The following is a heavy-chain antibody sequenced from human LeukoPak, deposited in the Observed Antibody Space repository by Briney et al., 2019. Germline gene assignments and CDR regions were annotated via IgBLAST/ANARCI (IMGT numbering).Heavy chain of an antibody. J-gene: IGHJ6*03. CDR2: INPNSGGT. D-gene: IGHD2-2*01. V-gene: IGHV1-2*02. CDR3: ARSPGGYYYYYMDI. CDR1: GYTFTGYY. Sequence: ASVKVSCKASGYTFTGYYMHWVRQAPGQGLGWMGWINPNSGGTNYAQKFQGRVTMTRDTSISTAYMELSRLRSDDTAVYYCARSPGGYYYYYMDIWGKGTTVTVSS.